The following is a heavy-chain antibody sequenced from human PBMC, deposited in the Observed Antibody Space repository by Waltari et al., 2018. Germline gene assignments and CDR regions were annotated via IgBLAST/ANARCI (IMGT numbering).Heavy chain of an antibody. Sequence: QVQLVESGGGLVRPGGSLRLSCAASGFIFSDYFMSWIRQAPGKGLEWVSYSSHSSGTIYYSDSVKGRFTIFRDNAKNSLYLQMNSLRAEDTAIYFCARPSNWGWYFDLWGRGTRVTVSS. D-gene: IGHD7-27*01. CDR3: ARPSNWGWYFDL. J-gene: IGHJ2*01. CDR1: GFIFSDYF. CDR2: SSHSSGTI. V-gene: IGHV3-11*04.